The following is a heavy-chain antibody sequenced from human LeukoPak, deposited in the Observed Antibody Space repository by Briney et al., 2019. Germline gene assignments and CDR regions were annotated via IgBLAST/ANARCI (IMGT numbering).Heavy chain of an antibody. Sequence: GGSLRLSCAASGFTFSSYSMNWVRQAPGKRLEWVSSISSSSSYIYYADSVKGRFTISRDNAKNSLYLQMNSLRAEDTAVYYCAKGIAAAANDIDPWGQGTLVTVSS. CDR2: ISSSSSYI. CDR3: AKGIAAAANDIDP. CDR1: GFTFSSYS. D-gene: IGHD6-13*01. J-gene: IGHJ5*02. V-gene: IGHV3-21*01.